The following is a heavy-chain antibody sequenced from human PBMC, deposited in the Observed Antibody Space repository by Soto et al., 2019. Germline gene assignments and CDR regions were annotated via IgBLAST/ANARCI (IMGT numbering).Heavy chain of an antibody. CDR3: ARGIAARPLGY. Sequence: QLQLQESGSGLVKPSQTLSLTCAVSGGSISSGGFSWSWIRQPPGKGLESIGYIYHSGSTYYNPSLKSRATISVARSKNQFSLKLSSVTAADTAVYYCARGIAARPLGYWGQGTLVTVSS. J-gene: IGHJ4*02. CDR2: IYHSGST. CDR1: GGSISSGGFS. D-gene: IGHD6-6*01. V-gene: IGHV4-30-2*01.